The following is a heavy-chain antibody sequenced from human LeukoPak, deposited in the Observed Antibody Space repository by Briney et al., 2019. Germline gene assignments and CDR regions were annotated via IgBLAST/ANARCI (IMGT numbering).Heavy chain of an antibody. J-gene: IGHJ6*02. V-gene: IGHV1-2*02. CDR1: GYTFTGYY. CDR3: ARVGSGYYYYYYGMDV. D-gene: IGHD3-22*01. Sequence: GASVKVSCEASGYTFTGYYMHWVRQAPGQGLEWMGWINPNSGGTNYAQKFQGRVTMTRDTSISTAYMELSRLRSDDTAVYCCARVGSGYYYYYYGMDVWGQGTTVTVSS. CDR2: INPNSGGT.